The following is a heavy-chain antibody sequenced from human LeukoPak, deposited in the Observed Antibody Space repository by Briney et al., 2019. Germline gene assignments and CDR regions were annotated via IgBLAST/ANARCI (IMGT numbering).Heavy chain of an antibody. Sequence: ASVKVSCKASGYNFNNCAIHWVRQAPGQRFEWMGWINAGNSHTKYSQNFQGRITITRDSSASTVYMELSSLTSEDTAVYYCARGIWSARTVDYYLDYWGQGTLVTVSS. J-gene: IGHJ4*02. V-gene: IGHV1-3*01. CDR1: GYNFNNCA. D-gene: IGHD2-21*01. CDR3: ARGIWSARTVDYYLDY. CDR2: INAGNSHT.